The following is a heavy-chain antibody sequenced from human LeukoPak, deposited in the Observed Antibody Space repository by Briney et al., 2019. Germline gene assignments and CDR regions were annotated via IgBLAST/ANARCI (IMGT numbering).Heavy chain of an antibody. V-gene: IGHV3-11*06. CDR3: AGDFGISEVY. CDR1: GFTFSDSY. Sequence: GGSLRLSCAASGFTFSDSYMSWIRQAPGKGLDWVSYISPSSSSTNYADSVKGRFTISRDNAKNSLYLQMNSLRAEDTAVYYCAGDFGISEVYWGQGTLVTVSS. CDR2: ISPSSSST. J-gene: IGHJ4*02. D-gene: IGHD1-20*01.